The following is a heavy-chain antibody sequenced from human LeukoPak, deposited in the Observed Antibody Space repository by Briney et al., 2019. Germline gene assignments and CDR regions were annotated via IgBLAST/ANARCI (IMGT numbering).Heavy chain of an antibody. V-gene: IGHV3-64*01. CDR1: GFTFSSYA. CDR2: ISSNGGST. CDR3: ARWGTALDY. J-gene: IGHJ4*02. Sequence: PGGSLRLSCAASGFTFSSYAIHLVRQAPGKGLEYVSAISSNGGSTYYANSVKGRFTISRDNSKNTLYLQMGSLRVEDMAVYYCARWGTALDYWGQGTLVTVSS. D-gene: IGHD5-18*01.